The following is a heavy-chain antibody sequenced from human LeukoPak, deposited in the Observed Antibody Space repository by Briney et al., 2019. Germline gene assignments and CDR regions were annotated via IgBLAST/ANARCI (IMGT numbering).Heavy chain of an antibody. J-gene: IGHJ4*02. Sequence: ASVKVSCKASGYTFTGYYMHWVRQAPGQGLEWMGWINPNSGGTNYAQKFQGRVTMTRDTSISTAYMELSRLRSDDTAVYYCARVNPSPDQTSSGWYYWGQGTLVTVSS. CDR1: GYTFTGYY. CDR3: ARVNPSPDQTSSGWYY. V-gene: IGHV1-2*02. CDR2: INPNSGGT. D-gene: IGHD6-19*01.